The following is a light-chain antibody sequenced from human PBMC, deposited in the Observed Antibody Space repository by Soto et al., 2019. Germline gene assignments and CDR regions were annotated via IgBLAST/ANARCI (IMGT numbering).Light chain of an antibody. Sequence: EVVMTQSPATLSVSLGERATLSCRASQTIRSSLAWYQQKPGQAPWLLIYGASTRATDIPARFGGSGSGTEFTLTISSLQSEDSAIYYCQQYNNWPQTFGQGTKVDI. V-gene: IGKV3-15*01. CDR2: GAS. CDR3: QQYNNWPQT. CDR1: QTIRSS. J-gene: IGKJ1*01.